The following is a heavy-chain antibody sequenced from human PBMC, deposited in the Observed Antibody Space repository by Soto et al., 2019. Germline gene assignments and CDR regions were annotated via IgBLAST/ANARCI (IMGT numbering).Heavy chain of an antibody. V-gene: IGHV4-39*01. CDR1: GDSISSSTYY. CDR2: IYYSGTT. Sequence: QVQLQESGPGLVKPSETLSLTCTVSGDSISSSTYYWGWIRQPPGKGLEWIGSIYYSGTTYYNSSLKSRATISLDTSRIHFSLKLISVTAGDTAVYYCARQSYASSDYFDYWGQGTLVTVSS. CDR3: ARQSYASSDYFDY. D-gene: IGHD3-22*01. J-gene: IGHJ4*02.